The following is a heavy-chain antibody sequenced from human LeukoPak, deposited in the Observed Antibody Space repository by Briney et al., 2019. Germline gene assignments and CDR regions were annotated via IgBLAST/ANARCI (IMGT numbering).Heavy chain of an antibody. J-gene: IGHJ6*02. CDR2: ISGSGGNT. D-gene: IGHD1-26*01. CDR1: GFTFSSYA. CDR3: ARDYSSSGSFFGYYYGMDV. V-gene: IGHV3-23*01. Sequence: GGSLRLSCAASGFTFSSYAMSWVRQAPGKGLEWVSSISGSGGNTFYADSVKGRFTISRDNSKNTLYLQMNSLRDEDTAVYYCARDYSSSGSFFGYYYGMDVWGQGTTVTVSS.